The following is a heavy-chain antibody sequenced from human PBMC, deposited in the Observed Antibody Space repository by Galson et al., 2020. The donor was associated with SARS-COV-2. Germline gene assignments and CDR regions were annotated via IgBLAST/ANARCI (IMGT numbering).Heavy chain of an antibody. CDR2: VFPGDSET. Sequence: GESLKISCKASGYRFTSYWIGWVRQMPGKGLEWMGNVFPGDSETRYSPSFQGQVTISADKSISTAYLQWSSLKASDSAMYYCARHTADCSNGICYADYYHGMDVWGQGTTVTVS. V-gene: IGHV5-51*01. CDR1: GYRFTSYW. J-gene: IGHJ6*02. D-gene: IGHD2-8*01. CDR3: ARHTADCSNGICYADYYHGMDV.